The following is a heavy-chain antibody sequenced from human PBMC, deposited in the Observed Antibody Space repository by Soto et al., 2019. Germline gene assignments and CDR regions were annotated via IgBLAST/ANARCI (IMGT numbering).Heavy chain of an antibody. J-gene: IGHJ5*02. CDR2: IYWDDDK. V-gene: IGHV2-5*02. CDR1: GLSLSTSGEA. Sequence: QITLNESGPTLVKPTQTLTLTCTFSGLSLSTSGEAVGWIRQPPGKALEWLALIYWDDDKRYNPTLKTRLNITNDTSKHQVVLTLPHLDPGDTATSYCAHYVSTGPAGWFDPRGQGILVTVSS. D-gene: IGHD3-9*01. CDR3: AHYVSTGPAGWFDP.